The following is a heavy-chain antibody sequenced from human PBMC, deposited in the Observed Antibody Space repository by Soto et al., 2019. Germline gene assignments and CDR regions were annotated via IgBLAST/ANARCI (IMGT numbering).Heavy chain of an antibody. CDR3: AKDPRRRRAVADYYFDY. V-gene: IGHV3-30*18. J-gene: IGHJ4*02. CDR2: ISYGGSNK. CDR1: SFTLSSCG. D-gene: IGHD6-19*01. Sequence: PVLSLRLSCAACSFTLSSCGMKWVRQAPGKGLEWVAVISYGGSNKYYADSVKCCFTISRDNSKNTMYLTMNSLRAEDTAVYYYAKDPRRRRAVADYYFDYLGQVTLVTVSS.